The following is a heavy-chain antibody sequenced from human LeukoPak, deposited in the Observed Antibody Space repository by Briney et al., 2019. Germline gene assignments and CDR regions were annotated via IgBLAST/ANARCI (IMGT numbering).Heavy chain of an antibody. CDR1: GFTFSSYE. CDR2: ISSSGGTI. V-gene: IGHV3-48*03. CDR3: ARGIEVGSGSYLY. D-gene: IGHD3-10*01. J-gene: IGHJ4*02. Sequence: PGGSLRLSCAASGFTFSSYEMNWVRQAPGKGLEWVSYISSSGGTIYYADSVKGRFTISRDNAENSLYLQMNSLRAEDTAVYYCARGIEVGSGSYLYWGQGTLVTVSS.